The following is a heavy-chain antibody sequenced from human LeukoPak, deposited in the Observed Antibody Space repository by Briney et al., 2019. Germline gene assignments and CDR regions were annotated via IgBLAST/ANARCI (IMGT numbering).Heavy chain of an antibody. CDR3: ARHNPRSLGNFDY. CDR2: ISYSGNT. J-gene: IGHJ4*02. Sequence: SGTLSLTCAASGFTFSSYDMSWVRQPPGKGLEWIAYISYSGNTNYNPSLKSRVTISVDTSRNQVSLKLKSVTAADTAVFYCARHNPRSLGNFDYWGRGTLVSVSS. V-gene: IGHV4-59*08. CDR1: GFTFSSYD. D-gene: IGHD1-14*01.